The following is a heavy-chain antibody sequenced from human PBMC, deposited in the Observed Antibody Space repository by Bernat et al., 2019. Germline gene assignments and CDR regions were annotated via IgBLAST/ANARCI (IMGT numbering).Heavy chain of an antibody. D-gene: IGHD3-3*01. CDR3: ARGNDFWSGGSDY. J-gene: IGHJ4*02. CDR2: ISYDGSNK. Sequence: QVQMVESGGGVVQPGLSLRLSCAASGFTFSSYAMHWVRQAPGKGLEWVAVISYDGSNKYYADSVKGRFTISRDNSKNTLYLQMNSLRAEDTAVYYCARGNDFWSGGSDYWGQGTLVTVSS. V-gene: IGHV3-30-3*01. CDR1: GFTFSSYA.